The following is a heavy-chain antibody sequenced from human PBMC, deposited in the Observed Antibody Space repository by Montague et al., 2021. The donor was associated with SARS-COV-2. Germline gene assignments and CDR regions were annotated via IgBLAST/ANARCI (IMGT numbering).Heavy chain of an antibody. CDR3: AREWGSCSGRFDY. CDR1: GDSITSGSYY. CDR2: SYTSGSI. Sequence: TLSLTCTVSGDSITSGSYYWNWVRQPAGKGLEWVGRSYTSGSIDYNPSLKSRLTISVGTSKNQFSLKLSSVTAADTAVYFCAREWGSCSGRFDYWGQGALVTVSS. D-gene: IGHD3-16*01. J-gene: IGHJ4*02. V-gene: IGHV4-61*02.